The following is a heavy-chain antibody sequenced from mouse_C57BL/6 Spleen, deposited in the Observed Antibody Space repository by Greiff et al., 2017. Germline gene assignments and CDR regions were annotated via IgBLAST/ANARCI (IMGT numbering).Heavy chain of an antibody. CDR2: IHPSDSDT. Sequence: QVQLKQPGAELVKPGASVKVSCKASGYTFTSYWMHWVKQRPGQGLEWIGRIHPSDSDTNYNQKFKGKATFTVDKSSSTAYMQLSSLTSEDSAVYYCAFYGNSPWFAYWGQGTLVTVSA. CDR3: AFYGNSPWFAY. J-gene: IGHJ3*01. CDR1: GYTFTSYW. V-gene: IGHV1-74*01. D-gene: IGHD2-1*01.